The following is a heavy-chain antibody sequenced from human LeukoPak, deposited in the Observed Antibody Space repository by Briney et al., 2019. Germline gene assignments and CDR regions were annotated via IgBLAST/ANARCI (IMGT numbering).Heavy chain of an antibody. D-gene: IGHD4-17*01. CDR2: INSDGSST. CDR1: GFTFSSYW. J-gene: IGHJ4*02. Sequence: QPGGSLRLSCAASGFTFSSYWMHWVRQAPGKGLLWVSRINSDGSSTTYADSVKGRFTISRDNAKNTLSLQMNSLRAEDTAVYYCARGKTPAVTTPFDYWGQGTLVTVSS. CDR3: ARGKTPAVTTPFDY. V-gene: IGHV3-74*01.